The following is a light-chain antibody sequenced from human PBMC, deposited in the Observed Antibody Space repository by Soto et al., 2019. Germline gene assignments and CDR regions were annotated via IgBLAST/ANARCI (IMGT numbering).Light chain of an antibody. J-gene: IGKJ1*01. V-gene: IGKV1-27*01. CDR3: QRCNSAPQT. CDR1: QGISNY. CDR2: AAS. Sequence: DIQMTQSPSSLSASVGDRGTITCRASQGISNYLAWYQQKPGRVPDLLIYAASTLQSGVPSRFSGSGSETDFTLTISSLQPEDGANYYCQRCNSAPQTFGQGTKVEIK.